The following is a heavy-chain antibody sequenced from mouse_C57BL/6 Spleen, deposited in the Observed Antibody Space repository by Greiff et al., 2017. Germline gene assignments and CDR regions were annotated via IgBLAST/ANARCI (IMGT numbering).Heavy chain of an antibody. CDR1: GYTFTSYW. CDR2: IDPSDSYT. Sequence: VQLQQPGAELVMPGASVKLSCTASGYTFTSYWMHWVKQRPGQGLEWIVEIDPSDSYTNYNQKFKGKSTLTVDKSSSTVYMQLSSLTSEDSAVYYCARSPDGYYAWFAYWGQGTLVTVSA. V-gene: IGHV1-69*01. CDR3: ARSPDGYYAWFAY. D-gene: IGHD2-3*01. J-gene: IGHJ3*01.